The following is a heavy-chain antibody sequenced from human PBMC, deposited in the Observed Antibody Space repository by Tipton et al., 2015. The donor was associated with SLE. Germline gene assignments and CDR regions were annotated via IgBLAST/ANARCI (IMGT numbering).Heavy chain of an antibody. CDR2: ISYCETT. J-gene: IGHJ4*02. CDR3: AGAWQGYCSGGTCYVLDY. Sequence: TLSLTCTVSGGSISRHYWSWMRQPPGKVLEWIVYISYCETTNYNPSLKSRVTISVDTSKNQLSLKLRSVTAADTAVYYCAGAWQGYCSGGTCYVLDYWGQGTLVPVSS. V-gene: IGHV4-59*11. D-gene: IGHD2-15*01. CDR1: GGSISRHY.